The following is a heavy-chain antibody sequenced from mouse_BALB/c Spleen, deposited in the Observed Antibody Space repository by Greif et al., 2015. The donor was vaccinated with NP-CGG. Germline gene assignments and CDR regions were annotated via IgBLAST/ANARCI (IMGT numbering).Heavy chain of an antibody. CDR2: ISYSGST. CDR1: GDSITSGY. J-gene: IGHJ3*01. CDR3: ARLGDWDRFAY. Sequence: EVKVVESGTSLVKPSQTLSLTCSVTGDSITSGYWNWIRKFPGNKLEYMGYISYSGSTYYNPSLKSRISITRDTSKDQYYLQLNSVTTEDTATYYCARLGDWDRFAYWGQGTLVTVSA. V-gene: IGHV3-8*02. D-gene: IGHD4-1*01.